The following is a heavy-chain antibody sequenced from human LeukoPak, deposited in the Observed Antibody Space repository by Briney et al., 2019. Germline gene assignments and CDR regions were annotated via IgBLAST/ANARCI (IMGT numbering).Heavy chain of an antibody. Sequence: ASVKVSCKASGYTFTSYYMHWVRQAPGQGLEWMGIINPSGGSTSYAQKFQGRVTMTRDTSISTAYMELSRLRSDDTAVYYCARSGYCSSTSCYIFDYWGQGTLVTVSS. D-gene: IGHD2-2*02. CDR3: ARSGYCSSTSCYIFDY. J-gene: IGHJ4*02. CDR1: GYTFTSYY. CDR2: INPSGGST. V-gene: IGHV1-46*01.